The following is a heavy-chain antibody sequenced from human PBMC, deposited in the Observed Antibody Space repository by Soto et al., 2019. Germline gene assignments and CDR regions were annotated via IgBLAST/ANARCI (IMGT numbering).Heavy chain of an antibody. V-gene: IGHV4-39*07. CDR2: IFYSGNT. D-gene: IGHD3-10*01. Sequence: PSETLSLTCTVSGGSLSSSSYYWGWIRQPPGKGLEWIGNIFYSGNTYYNPSLKSRVTISVDTSKNQFSLNLSFLTAADTAVYYCARGIYGSGSYDEVDQTYYFDLWGRGALVTVSS. CDR1: GGSLSSSSYY. CDR3: ARGIYGSGSYDEVDQTYYFDL. J-gene: IGHJ4*02.